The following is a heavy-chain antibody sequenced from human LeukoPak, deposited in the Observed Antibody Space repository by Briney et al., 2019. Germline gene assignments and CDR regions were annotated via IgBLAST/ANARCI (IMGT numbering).Heavy chain of an antibody. CDR1: GYTFTVHY. V-gene: IGHV1-2*06. Sequence: ASVTVSCMPSGYTFTVHYMNWVGQAPGQGLEWMGRINPTTGVANYAQKFQGRITVTRDTSINTAYMELSSLRSDDSAVYYCARLDRNYYYLDVWGQGTTVTVSS. J-gene: IGHJ6*03. CDR3: ARLDRNYYYLDV. CDR2: INPTTGVA. D-gene: IGHD1-1*01.